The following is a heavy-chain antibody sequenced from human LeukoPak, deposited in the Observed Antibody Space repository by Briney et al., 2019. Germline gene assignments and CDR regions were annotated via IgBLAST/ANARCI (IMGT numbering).Heavy chain of an antibody. Sequence: SETLSLTCTVSGGSISSYYWSWIRQPPGKGLEWIGYIYYSGSTNYNPSLKSRVTMSEDRSKNQFSLELSSVTAADTAVYYCARLADTTVANYYLDYWGQGTLVTVSS. CDR1: GGSISSYY. D-gene: IGHD1-26*01. CDR2: IYYSGST. CDR3: ARLADTTVANYYLDY. J-gene: IGHJ4*02. V-gene: IGHV4-59*08.